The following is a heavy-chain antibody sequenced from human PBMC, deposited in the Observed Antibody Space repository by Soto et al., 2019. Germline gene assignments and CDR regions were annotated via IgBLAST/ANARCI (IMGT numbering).Heavy chain of an antibody. D-gene: IGHD3-10*01. J-gene: IGHJ3*02. CDR1: GFTFDDYA. CDR3: AKANYYGSGSYYAFDI. Sequence: GGSLRLSCAASGFTFDDYAMHWVRQAPGKGLEWVSGISWNSGSIGYADSVKGRFTISRDNAKNSLYLQMNSLRAEDTALYYCAKANYYGSGSYYAFDIWCQGTMVTVSS. CDR2: ISWNSGSI. V-gene: IGHV3-9*01.